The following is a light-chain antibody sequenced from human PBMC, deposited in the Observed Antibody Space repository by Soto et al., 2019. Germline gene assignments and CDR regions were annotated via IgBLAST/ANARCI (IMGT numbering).Light chain of an antibody. Sequence: QSVLTQPPSVSGAPGQRVTFSCTGGSSNIEAGYDVHWYQQLPGTAPKLLIYDNNNRPSGVPDRFSGSKSGTSASLAITGLKAEYEADYYCQSYDSGLSGYVFGTGTKLTVL. CDR2: DNN. CDR1: SSNIEAGYD. V-gene: IGLV1-40*01. CDR3: QSYDSGLSGYV. J-gene: IGLJ1*01.